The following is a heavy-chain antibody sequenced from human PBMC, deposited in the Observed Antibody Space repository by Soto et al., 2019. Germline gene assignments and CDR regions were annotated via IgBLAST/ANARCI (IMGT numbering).Heavy chain of an antibody. V-gene: IGHV3-23*01. CDR3: ARGHFGVTMDV. Sequence: WGSLRLSCAASEFTFSSYSMIWVRQAPGKGLEWVSGVNGGGDITYYAESVKGRFTISRDNSKNTLYLQMNSLRAEDTAVFYCARGHFGVTMDVWGQGTTVTVSS. CDR1: EFTFSSYS. CDR2: VNGGGDIT. D-gene: IGHD3-3*01. J-gene: IGHJ6*02.